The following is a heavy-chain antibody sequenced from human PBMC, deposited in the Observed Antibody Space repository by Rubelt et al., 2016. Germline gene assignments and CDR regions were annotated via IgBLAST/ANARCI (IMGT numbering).Heavy chain of an antibody. CDR3: ASSYGMDV. J-gene: IGHJ6*02. V-gene: IGHV1-3*01. CDR2: FNAGNGNT. CDR1: GYTFTSYA. Sequence: QVQLVQSGAEVKKPGASVKVSCKASGYTFTSYAMHWVRQAPGQRLEWMGWFNAGNGNTKYSQKSRGRFTITRDTSASTAYMELGSLRSEDTAVYYCASSYGMDVWGQGTTVTVSS.